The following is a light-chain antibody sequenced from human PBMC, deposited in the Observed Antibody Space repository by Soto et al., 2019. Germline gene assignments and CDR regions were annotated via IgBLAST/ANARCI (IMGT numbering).Light chain of an antibody. Sequence: EIVLTQSPATLSLSPGERATLSCRASQSVRSGYFAWYQQKPGQAPRLLIVAASDRATDIPDRFSGGGSGTDFARSISRLEPEDLALYYCHQYGNSPLTFGGGTRLEIK. J-gene: IGKJ4*01. CDR1: QSVRSGY. CDR3: HQYGNSPLT. V-gene: IGKV3-20*01. CDR2: AAS.